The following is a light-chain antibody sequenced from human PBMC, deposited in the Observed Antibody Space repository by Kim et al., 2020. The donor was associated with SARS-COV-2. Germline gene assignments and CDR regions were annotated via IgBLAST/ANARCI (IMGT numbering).Light chain of an antibody. CDR2: GAS. J-gene: IGKJ4*01. V-gene: IGKV3-15*01. Sequence: VSPGESATLSCRASQSLRSNLAWYQQRPGQAPRLLIYGASTRATGIPARFSGSGSGTEFTLTISSLQSEDFAVYYCQQYNNWLVTFGGGTKVDIK. CDR3: QQYNNWLVT. CDR1: QSLRSN.